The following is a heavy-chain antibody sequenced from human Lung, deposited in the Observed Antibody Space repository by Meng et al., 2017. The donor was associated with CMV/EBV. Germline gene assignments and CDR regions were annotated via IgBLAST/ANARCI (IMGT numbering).Heavy chain of an antibody. V-gene: IGHV1-24*01. Sequence: ASVXVSCKVSGYSLIELSMQWVRQAPGKGLEWMGGFDPEDGETIYARQFQGRVTLTEDTSTNTAYMELRSLKSADTAVYYCVTDDLCSGGDCSVGYWGQGXLVTVSS. J-gene: IGHJ1*01. CDR2: FDPEDGET. CDR3: VTDDLCSGGDCSVGY. D-gene: IGHD2-21*02. CDR1: GYSLIELS.